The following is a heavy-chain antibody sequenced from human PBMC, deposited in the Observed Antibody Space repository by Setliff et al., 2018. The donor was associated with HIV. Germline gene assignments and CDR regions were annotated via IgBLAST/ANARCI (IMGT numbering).Heavy chain of an antibody. Sequence: GASLKISCRGSGYTFTNYWIGWVRQMPGRGLEWMGRIIPIFGTANYAQKFQGRVTITADKSTSTAYMELSSLGSEDTAVYYCARNPKPTGTHDYYHYYYMDVWGKGTSVTVSS. CDR3: ARNPKPTGTHDYYHYYYMDV. V-gene: IGHV1-69*06. CDR1: GYTFTNYW. J-gene: IGHJ6*03. CDR2: IIPIFGTA. D-gene: IGHD1-1*01.